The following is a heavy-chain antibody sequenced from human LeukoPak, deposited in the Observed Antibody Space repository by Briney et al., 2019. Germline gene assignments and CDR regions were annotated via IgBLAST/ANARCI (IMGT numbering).Heavy chain of an antibody. CDR1: GGSISSYY. J-gene: IGHJ4*02. V-gene: IGHV4-59*01. CDR3: ARSYYYDSSGYFGY. Sequence: SETLSLTCTVSGGSISSYYWSWIRQPPGKGLEWIGYIYYSGSTNYNPSLKSRVTISVDTSKNQFSLKLSSVTAADTAVYYCARSYYYDSSGYFGYWGQGTLVTVSS. CDR2: IYYSGST. D-gene: IGHD3-22*01.